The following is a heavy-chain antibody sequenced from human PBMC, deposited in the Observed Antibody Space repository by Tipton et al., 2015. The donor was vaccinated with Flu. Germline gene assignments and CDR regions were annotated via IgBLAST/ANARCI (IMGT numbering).Heavy chain of an antibody. J-gene: IGHJ2*01. V-gene: IGHV4-34*01. Sequence: TLSLTCAVYGGSFSGYYWSWIRQPPGKGLEWIGEINHSGSTNYNPSLKSRVTISVDTPKNQFSLKLSSVTAADTAVYYCARGGRAKHWYFDLWGRGTLVTVSS. CDR1: GGSFSGYY. CDR2: INHSGST. D-gene: IGHD1-14*01. CDR3: ARGGRAKHWYFDL.